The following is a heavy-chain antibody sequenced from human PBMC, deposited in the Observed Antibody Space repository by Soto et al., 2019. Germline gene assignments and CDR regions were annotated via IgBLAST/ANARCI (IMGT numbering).Heavy chain of an antibody. D-gene: IGHD2-15*01. V-gene: IGHV3-66*01. J-gene: IGHJ6*02. CDR2: IYSGGST. Sequence: EVQLVESGGGLVQPGGSLRLSCAASGFTVSSNYMSWVRQAPGKGLEWVSVIYSGGSTYYADSVKGRFTISRDNSKNTLYLQMNSLRAEDTAVYYWARDRIRPGMDVWGQGTTVTVSS. CDR1: GFTVSSNY. CDR3: ARDRIRPGMDV.